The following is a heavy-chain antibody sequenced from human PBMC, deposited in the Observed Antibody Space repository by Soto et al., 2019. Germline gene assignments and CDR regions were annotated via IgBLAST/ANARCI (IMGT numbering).Heavy chain of an antibody. CDR1: GFTFSSYG. J-gene: IGHJ6*02. Sequence: QVQLVESGGGVVQPGRSLRLSCAASGFTFSSYGMHWVRQAPGKGLEWVAVISYDGSNKYYADSVKGRFTISRDNSKNTLXLQMNSLRAEDTAVYYCANAAHDYGDYVWYYGMDVWGQGTTVTVSS. D-gene: IGHD4-17*01. V-gene: IGHV3-30*18. CDR2: ISYDGSNK. CDR3: ANAAHDYGDYVWYYGMDV.